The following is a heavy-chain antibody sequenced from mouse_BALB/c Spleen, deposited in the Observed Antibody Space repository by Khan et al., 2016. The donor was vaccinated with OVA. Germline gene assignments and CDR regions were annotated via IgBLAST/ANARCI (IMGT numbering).Heavy chain of an antibody. CDR3: AREWAAWFPY. Sequence: QVQLKESGAELARPGASVKLSCKASGYTFTDYNINWMRQRTGQRLEWIGEIYPGSDNTYYNEKFKGKATLTADKSSSTAYMQLSSLTSEDSAVYFCAREWAAWFPYWGQGTLVTVSA. CDR1: GYTFTDYN. J-gene: IGHJ3*01. CDR2: IYPGSDNT. V-gene: IGHV1-77*01.